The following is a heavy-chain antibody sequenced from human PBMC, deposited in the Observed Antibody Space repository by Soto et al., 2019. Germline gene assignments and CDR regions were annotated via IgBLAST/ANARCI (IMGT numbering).Heavy chain of an antibody. J-gene: IGHJ4*02. CDR2: IYSGGST. V-gene: IGHV3-53*01. D-gene: IGHD5-18*01. Sequence: GGSLRLSCAASGFTFSNYHMHWVRQAPGRGLEWVAVIYSGGSTYYADSVKGRFTISRDNSKNTLYLQMNSLRAEDTAVYYCARSGYSYGPFDYWGQGTLVTVSS. CDR1: GFTFSNYH. CDR3: ARSGYSYGPFDY.